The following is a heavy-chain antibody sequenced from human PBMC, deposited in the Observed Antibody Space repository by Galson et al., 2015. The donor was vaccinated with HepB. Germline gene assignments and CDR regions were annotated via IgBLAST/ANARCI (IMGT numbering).Heavy chain of an antibody. CDR1: GGTFSSYT. J-gene: IGHJ5*02. V-gene: IGHV1-69*02. D-gene: IGHD3-22*01. Sequence: SVKVSCKASGGTFSSYTISWVRQAPGQGLEWMGRIIPILGIANYAQKFQGRVTITADKSTSTAYMELSSLRSEDTAEYYCARVPRAYYYDSSGYYGKGGWFDPWGQGTLVTVSS. CDR3: ARVPRAYYYDSSGYYGKGGWFDP. CDR2: IIPILGIA.